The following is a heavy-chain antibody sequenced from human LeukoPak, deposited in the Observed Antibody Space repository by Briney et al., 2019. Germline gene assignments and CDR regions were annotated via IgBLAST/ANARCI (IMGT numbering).Heavy chain of an antibody. CDR1: GDSISSYY. J-gene: IGHJ4*02. V-gene: IGHV4-59*13. D-gene: IGHD3-10*01. CDR2: IYYSGST. Sequence: SETLSLTCTVSGDSISSYYWTWIRQPPGKGLEWIGNIYYSGSTNYNPSLKSRVTILVDTSKNQFSLKLSSVTAADTAVYYCARVGSGRYFDNWGQGTLVAVSS. CDR3: ARVGSGRYFDN.